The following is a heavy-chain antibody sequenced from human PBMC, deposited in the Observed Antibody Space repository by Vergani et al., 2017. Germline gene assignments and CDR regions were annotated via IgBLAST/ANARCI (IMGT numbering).Heavy chain of an antibody. CDR2: IRNKAYGGTT. Sequence: EVQLVESGGGLVPPGRSLRLSCAASGFSFGDYAMTWVRQAPGKGLEWVAFIRNKAYGGTTEYAASGKGRFTNSRDDSKRLAYLKLSGLKTEDTAVYFCSRGRGYSFGYSDYWGQGTLVTVSS. D-gene: IGHD5-18*01. CDR3: SRGRGYSFGYSDY. V-gene: IGHV3-49*04. J-gene: IGHJ4*02. CDR1: GFSFGDYA.